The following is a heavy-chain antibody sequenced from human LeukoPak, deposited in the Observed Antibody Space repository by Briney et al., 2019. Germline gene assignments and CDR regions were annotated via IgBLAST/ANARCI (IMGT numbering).Heavy chain of an antibody. Sequence: PSETLSLTCTVSGGSISSGGYYWSWIRQHPGKGLEWIGYIYYSGSTYYNPSLKSRVTISVDTSKNQFSLKLSSVTAADTAVYYCARKYYYDSSGDIGFDYWGQGTLVTVSS. J-gene: IGHJ4*02. D-gene: IGHD3-22*01. CDR3: ARKYYYDSSGDIGFDY. CDR1: GGSISSGGYY. V-gene: IGHV4-31*03. CDR2: IYYSGST.